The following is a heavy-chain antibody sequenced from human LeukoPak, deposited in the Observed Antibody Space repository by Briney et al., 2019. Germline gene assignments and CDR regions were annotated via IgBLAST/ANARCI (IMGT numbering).Heavy chain of an antibody. CDR2: IIPIFGTA. D-gene: IGHD5-12*01. CDR3: ARGEYGGYANWFDP. V-gene: IGHV1-69*13. J-gene: IGHJ5*02. Sequence: ASVKVSCKASGGTFSSYAISWVRQAPGQGLEWMGGIIPIFGTANYAQKFQGRVTITADESTSTAYMELSSLRPEDTAVYYCARGEYGGYANWFDPWGQGTLVTVSS. CDR1: GGTFSSYA.